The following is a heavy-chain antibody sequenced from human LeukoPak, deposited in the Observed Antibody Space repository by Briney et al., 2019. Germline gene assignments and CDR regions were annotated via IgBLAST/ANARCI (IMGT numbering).Heavy chain of an antibody. J-gene: IGHJ5*02. CDR1: GGTFSSYA. Sequence: SVKVSCKASGGTFSSYAISWVRQAPGQGLEWMGGIIPIFGTANYAQKFQGRVTITADESTSTAYMELSSLGSEDTAVYYCARDIGSGSYTPHNWFDPWGQGTLVTVSS. V-gene: IGHV1-69*01. CDR3: ARDIGSGSYTPHNWFDP. CDR2: IIPIFGTA. D-gene: IGHD3-10*01.